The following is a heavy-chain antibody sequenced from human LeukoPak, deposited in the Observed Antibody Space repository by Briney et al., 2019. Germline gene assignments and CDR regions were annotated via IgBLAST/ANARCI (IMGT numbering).Heavy chain of an antibody. J-gene: IGHJ3*02. CDR3: ARDHLWGSSDAFDI. CDR1: GYTFTTYY. CDR2: INPSGGNT. V-gene: IGHV1-46*01. D-gene: IGHD3-16*01. Sequence: ASVKVSCKAPGYTFTTYYMHWVRQAPGHGLEWMGIINPSGGNTNYAQKFQGRVTMTRDTSTSTVYMELSSLRSEDTAVYYCARDHLWGSSDAFDIWGQGTMVTVSS.